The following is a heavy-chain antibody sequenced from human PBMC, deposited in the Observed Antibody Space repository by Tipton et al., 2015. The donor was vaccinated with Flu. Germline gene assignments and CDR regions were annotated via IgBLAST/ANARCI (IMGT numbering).Heavy chain of an antibody. CDR1: GYSITSAYY. V-gene: IGHV4-38-2*01. CDR3: ARHTGDSVRGVIDY. Sequence: GLVKPSETLSLSCDVSGYSITSAYYWGWIRQPPGKGLEWIGCIYHSGTTYYNPSLKSRLTISVDTSKNQFSLRLSSVTAADTAVYYCARHTGDSVRGVIDYWGQGTLVTVSS. CDR2: IYHSGTT. D-gene: IGHD3-10*02. J-gene: IGHJ4*02.